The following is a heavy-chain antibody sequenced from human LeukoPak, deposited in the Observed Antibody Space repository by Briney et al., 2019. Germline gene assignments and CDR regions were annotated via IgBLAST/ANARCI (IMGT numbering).Heavy chain of an antibody. Sequence: ASVKVPCKASGYTFTGYYMHWVRQAPGQGLEWTGWINPNSGGTNYAQKFQGRVTMTEDTSTDTAYMELSSLRSEDTAVYYCATEALRGSSGWTFDYWGQGTLVTVSS. CDR3: ATEALRGSSGWTFDY. V-gene: IGHV1-2*02. CDR2: INPNSGGT. CDR1: GYTFTGYY. J-gene: IGHJ4*02. D-gene: IGHD6-19*01.